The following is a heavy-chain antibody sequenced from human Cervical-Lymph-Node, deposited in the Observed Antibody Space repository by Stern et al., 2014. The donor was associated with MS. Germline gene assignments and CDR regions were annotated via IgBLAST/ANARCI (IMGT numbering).Heavy chain of an antibody. CDR2: INSDGSTT. Sequence: EDQLVESGGGLVQPGESLRLSCAASGFTFSRSWMHRVRQAPGKGLVWVAHINSDGSTTTYADSVKGRFTISRDNAKTTLYLQMNSLTAEDTAVYYCTKIGVGAYDSWGQGTLVTVSS. D-gene: IGHD1-26*01. V-gene: IGHV3-74*03. CDR3: TKIGVGAYDS. CDR1: GFTFSRSW. J-gene: IGHJ4*02.